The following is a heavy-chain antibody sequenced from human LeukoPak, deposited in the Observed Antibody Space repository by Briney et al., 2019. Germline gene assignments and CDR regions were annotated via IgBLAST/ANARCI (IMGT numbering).Heavy chain of an antibody. D-gene: IGHD5-12*01. Sequence: GGSLRLSCAASGFTFSSYAMHWVRQAPGKGLEWVAVISYDGSNKHYADSVKGRFTISRDNSKNTLYLQMNSLRAEDTAVYYCARDVYSGYDFDYWGQGTLVTVSS. CDR3: ARDVYSGYDFDY. CDR1: GFTFSSYA. V-gene: IGHV3-30*04. CDR2: ISYDGSNK. J-gene: IGHJ4*02.